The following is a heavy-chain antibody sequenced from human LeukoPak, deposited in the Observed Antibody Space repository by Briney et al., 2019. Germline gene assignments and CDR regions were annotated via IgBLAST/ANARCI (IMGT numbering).Heavy chain of an antibody. J-gene: IGHJ6*02. Sequence: GGSLRLSCAASGFTFSSYAMSWVRQAPGKGLEWVSAISGSGGSTYYADSVKGRFTISRDNSKNTLYLQMNSLRAEDTAVYYCARDLREYDFWSGYPYYYYYGMDVWGQGTTVTVSS. D-gene: IGHD3-3*01. CDR2: ISGSGGST. CDR3: ARDLREYDFWSGYPYYYYYGMDV. V-gene: IGHV3-23*01. CDR1: GFTFSSYA.